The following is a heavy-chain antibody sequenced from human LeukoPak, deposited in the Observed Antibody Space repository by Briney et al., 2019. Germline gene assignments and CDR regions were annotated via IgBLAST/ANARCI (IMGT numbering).Heavy chain of an antibody. V-gene: IGHV4-34*01. D-gene: IGHD2-8*01. J-gene: IGHJ4*02. CDR3: ARGRRGVKDY. CDR2: INHSGST. CDR1: GGSFSGYY. Sequence: PSETLSLTCAVYGGSFSGYYWSWIRQPPGKGLEWIGEINHSGSTNYNPSLKSRVTISVDTSKNQFSLKLSSVTAADTAVYYCARGRRGVKDYWGQGTLVTVSS.